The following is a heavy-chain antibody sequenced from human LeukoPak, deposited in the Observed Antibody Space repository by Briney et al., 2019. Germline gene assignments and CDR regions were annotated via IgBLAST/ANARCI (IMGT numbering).Heavy chain of an antibody. V-gene: IGHV3-23*01. J-gene: IGHJ4*02. CDR2: ISGSGDNT. CDR3: AKRSGYTTGWFFDF. CDR1: GFSFGGYA. D-gene: IGHD6-19*01. Sequence: PGGSLNLSVEAYGFSFGGYAMSGVRQAPGKGLDWVSSISGSGDNTYYAESVKGRFTISRDNSKNTLFLQMNSLRAEDTAVFYCAKRSGYTTGWFFDFWGQGTLVTVSS.